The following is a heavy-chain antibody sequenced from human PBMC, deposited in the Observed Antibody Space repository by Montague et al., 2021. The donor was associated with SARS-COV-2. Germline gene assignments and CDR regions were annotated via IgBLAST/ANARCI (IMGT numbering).Heavy chain of an antibody. CDR2: IFHTGST. CDR1: GYSIISGYY. CDR3: ASDHGTMTTEW. D-gene: IGHD4-17*01. J-gene: IGHJ4*02. Sequence: SETLSLTCTVSGYSIISGYYWGWIRQPPGKGLEWIGNIFHTGSTLYNPSLKSRVTISLDTSKNQYSLRLNSVTAADTAVYYCASDHGTMTTEWWGQGTLVTVSS. V-gene: IGHV4-38-2*02.